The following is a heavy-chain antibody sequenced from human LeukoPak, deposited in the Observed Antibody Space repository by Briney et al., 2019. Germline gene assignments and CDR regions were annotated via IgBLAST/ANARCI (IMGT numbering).Heavy chain of an antibody. J-gene: IGHJ4*02. CDR1: GFTFSSYS. Sequence: PGGSLRLSCAASGFTFSSYSMNWVRQAPGKGLEWVSYISSSSSTIYYADSVKGRFTISRDNAKNSLYLQMNSLRPEDTALYYCAKETAVGTSDLDYWGQGTLVTVSS. CDR2: ISSSSSTI. D-gene: IGHD6-13*01. V-gene: IGHV3-48*04. CDR3: AKETAVGTSDLDY.